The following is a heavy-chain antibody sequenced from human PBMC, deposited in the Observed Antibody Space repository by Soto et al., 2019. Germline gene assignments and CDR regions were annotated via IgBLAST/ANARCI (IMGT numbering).Heavy chain of an antibody. J-gene: IGHJ6*02. CDR1: GFTFSNNA. CDR2: ISYDGSNK. D-gene: IGHD1-1*01. Sequence: ESGGGVVQPGRSLRLSCAASGFTFSNNAMDWVRQAPGKGLAWVAVISYDGSNKYIAESVKGRFTISRDNSKNTLFLQMNSLRAEDTAVYYCARGTTTSAFSAMDVWGQGNTVTVPS. CDR3: ARGTTTSAFSAMDV. V-gene: IGHV3-30-3*01.